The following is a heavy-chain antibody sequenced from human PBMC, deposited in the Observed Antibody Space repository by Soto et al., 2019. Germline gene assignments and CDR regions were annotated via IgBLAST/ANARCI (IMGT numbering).Heavy chain of an antibody. J-gene: IGHJ6*02. CDR2: IRSKANTYAT. D-gene: IGHD3-22*01. Sequence: EVQLVESGGGLVQPGGSLKLSCAASGFTFSASAMHWVRQASGKGLEWVGRIRSKANTYATAYAASVKGRFTISRDDSRNTAYLQMNSLKIEDTAVYYCTRLERRDYYDISGYSPDHYGMDVWGQGTTVTVSS. CDR1: GFTFSASA. CDR3: TRLERRDYYDISGYSPDHYGMDV. V-gene: IGHV3-73*02.